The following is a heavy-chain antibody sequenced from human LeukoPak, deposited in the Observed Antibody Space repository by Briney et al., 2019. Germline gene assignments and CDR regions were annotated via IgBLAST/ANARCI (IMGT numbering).Heavy chain of an antibody. J-gene: IGHJ4*02. D-gene: IGHD3-22*01. CDR3: AKDDYYDTSGYRD. CDR1: GFTFSSYG. CDR2: ISYDVGKK. V-gene: IGHV3-30*18. Sequence: GRSLRLSCAASGFTFSSYGMHWVRQAPGKGLEWVAVISYDVGKKYYADSVKGRFTISRDNSKNTLYLQTNSLRAEDTAVYYCAKDDYYDTSGYRDWGQGTLVTVSS.